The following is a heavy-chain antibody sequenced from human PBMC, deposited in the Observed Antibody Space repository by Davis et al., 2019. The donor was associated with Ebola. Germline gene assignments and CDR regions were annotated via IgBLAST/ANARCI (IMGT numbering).Heavy chain of an antibody. CDR3: ARSRYSSSWYAFDI. Sequence: MPSETLSLTCAVYGGSFSGYYWSWIRQPPGKGLEWIGEINHSGSTNYNPSLKSRVTISVDTSKNQFSLKLISVTAADTAVYYCARSRYSSSWYAFDIWGQGTMVTISS. D-gene: IGHD6-13*01. V-gene: IGHV4-34*01. CDR2: INHSGST. J-gene: IGHJ3*02. CDR1: GGSFSGYY.